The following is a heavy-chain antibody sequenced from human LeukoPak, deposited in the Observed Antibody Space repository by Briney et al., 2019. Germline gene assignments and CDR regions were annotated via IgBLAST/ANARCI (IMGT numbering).Heavy chain of an antibody. Sequence: ASVKVSGKASGYTFTNYYIAWVRQAPGQGLEWMGWISAYNGRTDYAQKLQDRVTMTTDTSTTTAYMELRSLSSDDTAVYYCARDLYGSSWPPSFGYWGQGTLVTVSS. J-gene: IGHJ4*02. CDR3: ARDLYGSSWPPSFGY. CDR1: GYTFTNYY. D-gene: IGHD6-13*01. V-gene: IGHV1-18*01. CDR2: ISAYNGRT.